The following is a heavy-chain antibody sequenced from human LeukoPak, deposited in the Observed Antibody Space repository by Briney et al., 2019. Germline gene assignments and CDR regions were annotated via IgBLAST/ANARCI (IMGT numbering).Heavy chain of an antibody. CDR3: ARGRDWNYGSAFDI. V-gene: IGHV1-69*13. J-gene: IGHJ3*02. CDR1: GGTFSSYA. Sequence: SVKVSCKASGGTFSSYAISWVRQAPGQGLEWMGGIIPIFGTANYAQKFQGRVTITADESTSTAYMELSSLRSEDTAVYYCARGRDWNYGSAFDIWGQGTMVTVSS. D-gene: IGHD1-7*01. CDR2: IIPIFGTA.